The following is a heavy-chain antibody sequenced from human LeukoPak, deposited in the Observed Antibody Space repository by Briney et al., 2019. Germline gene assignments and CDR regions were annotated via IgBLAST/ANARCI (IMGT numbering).Heavy chain of an antibody. V-gene: IGHV1-69*05. CDR1: GGTFSSYA. CDR3: ARVAIVVVPAAIHYYYYMDV. J-gene: IGHJ6*03. Sequence: ASVKVSCKASGGTFSSYAISWVRQAPGQGLEWMGGIIPIFGTANYAQKFQGRVTITTDESTSTAYMELSSLRSEDTAVYYCARVAIVVVPAAIHYYYYMDVWGKGTTVTVSS. CDR2: IIPIFGTA. D-gene: IGHD2-2*02.